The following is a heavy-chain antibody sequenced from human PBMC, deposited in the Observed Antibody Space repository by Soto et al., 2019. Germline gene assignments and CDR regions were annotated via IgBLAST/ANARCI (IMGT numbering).Heavy chain of an antibody. CDR3: ARVLRSSSPRYYYYMDV. Sequence: QVQLQQWGAGLLKPSETLSLTCAVYGGSFSGYYWSWIRQPPGKGLERIGEINHSGSTNYNPSLKSRVTISVDTSKNQFSLKLSSVSAADTAVYYCARVLRSSSPRYYYYMDVWGKGTTVTVSS. CDR1: GGSFSGYY. V-gene: IGHV4-34*01. D-gene: IGHD6-6*01. CDR2: INHSGST. J-gene: IGHJ6*03.